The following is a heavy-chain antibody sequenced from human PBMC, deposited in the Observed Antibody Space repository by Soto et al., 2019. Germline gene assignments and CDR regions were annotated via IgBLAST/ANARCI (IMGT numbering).Heavy chain of an antibody. D-gene: IGHD6-19*01. V-gene: IGHV1-3*01. CDR2: INAGNGNT. CDR1: GYTFTSYA. J-gene: IGHJ4*02. CDR3: ARDLYGSGWPFDY. Sequence: GASVKVSCKASGYTFTSYAMHWVRQAPGQRLEWMGWINAGNGNTEYSQKFQGRVTITRDTSASTAYVELSSLRSEDTAVYYCARDLYGSGWPFDYWGQGTLVTVSS.